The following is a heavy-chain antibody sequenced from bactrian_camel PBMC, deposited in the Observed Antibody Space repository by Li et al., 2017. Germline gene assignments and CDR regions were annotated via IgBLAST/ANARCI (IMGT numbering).Heavy chain of an antibody. CDR1: GLTFSSTN. D-gene: IGHD2*01. V-gene: IGHV3S10*01. CDR3: AAGWDPSMQAASYQS. CDR2: LSSDGTS. Sequence: VQLVESGGGLVQPGGSLRLSCATSGLTFSSTNMAWVRQAPGRGCELVSTLSSDGTSVYADSARGRFTLSRDNAKNTVYLQTDSLKPEDSAMYYCAAGWDPSMQAASYQSWGQGTQVTVS. J-gene: IGHJ6*01.